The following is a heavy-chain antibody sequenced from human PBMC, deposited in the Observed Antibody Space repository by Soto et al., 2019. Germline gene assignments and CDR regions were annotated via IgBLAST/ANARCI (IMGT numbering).Heavy chain of an antibody. CDR3: TALVGATMFDY. CDR2: IKSKTDGGTT. Sequence: EVQLVESGGGLVKPGGSLRLSCAASGFTFSNAWMSWVRQAPGKGLEWVGRIKSKTDGGTTDYAAPVKGRFTISRDDSKNTLYPQMNSLKTEDTAVYYCTALVGATMFDYWGQGTLVTVSS. V-gene: IGHV3-15*01. J-gene: IGHJ4*02. D-gene: IGHD1-26*01. CDR1: GFTFSNAW.